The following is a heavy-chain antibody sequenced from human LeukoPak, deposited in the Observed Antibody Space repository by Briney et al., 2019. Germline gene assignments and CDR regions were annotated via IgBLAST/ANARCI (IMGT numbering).Heavy chain of an antibody. CDR3: ARLPRSMVFDY. D-gene: IGHD3-10*01. V-gene: IGHV4-4*07. Sequence: SETLSLTCTVSAGSISSYYWSWIRQPAGKGLEWIGRIYTSGSTNYNRSLKSRVTMSVDTSKSQYSLELSSVTAADTAVYYCARLPRSMVFDYWGQGTLVTVSS. CDR2: IYTSGST. J-gene: IGHJ4*02. CDR1: AGSISSYY.